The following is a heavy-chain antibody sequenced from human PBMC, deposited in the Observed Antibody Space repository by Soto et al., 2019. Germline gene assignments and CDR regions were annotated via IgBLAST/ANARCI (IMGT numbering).Heavy chain of an antibody. Sequence: SETLSLTCTVSGGSIRSYYWTWIRQPPGKGLEWIGYIYYSGSTNYNPSLKSRVTISVDTSKNQFSLKLSSVTAADTALYYCARFSGSYYYAMDVWGQGSTVTVSS. CDR2: IYYSGST. CDR1: GGSIRSYY. J-gene: IGHJ6*02. D-gene: IGHD6-19*01. V-gene: IGHV4-59*08. CDR3: ARFSGSYYYAMDV.